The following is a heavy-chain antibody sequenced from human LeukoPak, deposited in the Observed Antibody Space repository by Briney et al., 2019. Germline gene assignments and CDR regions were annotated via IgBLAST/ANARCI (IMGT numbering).Heavy chain of an antibody. Sequence: SETLSLTCTVSGGSISSSSYYWGWVRQPPGRGLGWVGSIYYSGSTYYNPSLKSRVTISVDTSKNQFSLKLSSVTAADTAVYYCAGPPEYYYDSSGYANWGQGTLVTVSS. V-gene: IGHV4-39*01. CDR1: GGSISSSSYY. CDR3: AGPPEYYYDSSGYAN. J-gene: IGHJ4*02. D-gene: IGHD3-22*01. CDR2: IYYSGST.